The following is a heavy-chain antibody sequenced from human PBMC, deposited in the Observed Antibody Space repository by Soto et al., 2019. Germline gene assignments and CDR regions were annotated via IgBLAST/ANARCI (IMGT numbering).Heavy chain of an antibody. CDR2: INSDGSST. CDR3: ARNHYDFWSGYTTPLDY. J-gene: IGHJ4*02. D-gene: IGHD3-3*01. Sequence: PGGSLRLSCAASGFTFSSYWMHWVRQAPGKGLVWVSRINSDGSSTSYADSVKGRFTISRDNAKNTLYLQMNSLRAEDTAVYYCARNHYDFWSGYTTPLDYWGQGTLVTVSS. V-gene: IGHV3-74*01. CDR1: GFTFSSYW.